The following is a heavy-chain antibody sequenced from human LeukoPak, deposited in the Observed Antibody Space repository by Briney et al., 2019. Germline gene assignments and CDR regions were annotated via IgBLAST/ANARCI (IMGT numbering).Heavy chain of an antibody. D-gene: IGHD6-19*01. Sequence: GGSLRLSCAASGFTFSSYPMHWVRQAPGKGLEWVAVISYDGSSKYYADSVKGRFTISRDNSKNTLFLQMNSLRAEDTAVYYCARSYDSGWYVSDHWGQGTLVTVSS. J-gene: IGHJ4*02. V-gene: IGHV3-30*03. CDR3: ARSYDSGWYVSDH. CDR1: GFTFSSYP. CDR2: ISYDGSSK.